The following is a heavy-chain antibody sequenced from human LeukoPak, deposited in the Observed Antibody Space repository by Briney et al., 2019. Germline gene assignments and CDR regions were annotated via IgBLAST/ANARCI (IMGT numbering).Heavy chain of an antibody. CDR3: ARAGGVGLSKTSQYFQH. Sequence: SETLSLTCTVSGYSISSGYYWGWIRQPPGKGLEWIGSIYHSGSTYYNPSLKSRVTISVDTSKNQFSLKLSSVTAADTAVYYCARAGGVGLSKTSQYFQHWGQGTLVTVSS. D-gene: IGHD3-16*01. J-gene: IGHJ1*01. CDR1: GYSISSGYY. V-gene: IGHV4-38-2*02. CDR2: IYHSGST.